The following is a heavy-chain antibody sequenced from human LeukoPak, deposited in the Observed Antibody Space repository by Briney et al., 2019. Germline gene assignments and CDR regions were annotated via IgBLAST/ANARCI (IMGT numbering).Heavy chain of an antibody. J-gene: IGHJ5*02. CDR2: IYYSGST. CDR3: ARERSYYDNWFDP. D-gene: IGHD3-10*01. Sequence: KPSETLSLTCPVSGGSISSYYWSWIRQPPGKGLEWIGYIYYSGSTNYNPSLKSRVTISVDTSKNQFSLKLSSVTAADTAVYYCARERSYYDNWFDPWGQGTLVTVSS. V-gene: IGHV4-59*01. CDR1: GGSISSYY.